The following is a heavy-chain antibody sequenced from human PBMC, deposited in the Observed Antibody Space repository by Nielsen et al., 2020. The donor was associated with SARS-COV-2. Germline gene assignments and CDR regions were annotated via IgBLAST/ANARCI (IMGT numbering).Heavy chain of an antibody. J-gene: IGHJ4*02. CDR1: GFTFSFYD. Sequence: GGSLRLSCAASGFTFSFYDIHWVRQAPGEGLEWVAVMWADGATEHYAESVKGRFAVSRDASKNTVYLQMNSLRAADSAVYYCAKDLGPDAGYTVFSDYFDNWGQGTLVTVSS. CDR2: MWADGATE. CDR3: AKDLGPDAGYTVFSDYFDN. V-gene: IGHV3-33*06. D-gene: IGHD5/OR15-5a*01.